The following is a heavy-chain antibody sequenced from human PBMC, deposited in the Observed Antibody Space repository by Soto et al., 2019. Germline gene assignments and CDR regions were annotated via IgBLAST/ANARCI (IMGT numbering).Heavy chain of an antibody. V-gene: IGHV4-34*01. Sequence: SETLSLTCAVYGGSFSGYYWSWIRQPPGKGLKWIGEINHSGSTNYNPSLKSRFTISVDTSKNQFSLKLSSVTAADTAVYYCARSREYISWFDPWGQGTLVTVSS. CDR2: INHSGST. D-gene: IGHD5-12*01. CDR3: ARSREYISWFDP. J-gene: IGHJ5*02. CDR1: GGSFSGYY.